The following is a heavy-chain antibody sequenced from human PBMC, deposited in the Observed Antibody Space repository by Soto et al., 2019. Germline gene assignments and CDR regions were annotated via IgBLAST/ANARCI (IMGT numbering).Heavy chain of an antibody. J-gene: IGHJ3*02. D-gene: IGHD3-10*01. V-gene: IGHV3-66*01. Sequence: EVQLVESGGGLVQPGGSLRLSCAASGFTVSSNYMSWVRQAPGKGLEWVSVIYSGGSTYYADSVKGRFTISRDNSKNTLYLQMNSLRAEDTAVYYCASLLGEFWVRGVQDAFDIWGQGTMVTVSS. CDR1: GFTVSSNY. CDR3: ASLLGEFWVRGVQDAFDI. CDR2: IYSGGST.